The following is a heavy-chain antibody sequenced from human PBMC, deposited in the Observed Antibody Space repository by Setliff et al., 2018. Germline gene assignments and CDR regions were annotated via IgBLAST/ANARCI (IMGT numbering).Heavy chain of an antibody. CDR2: INNYNGDT. Sequence: GASVKVSCKASGYTFTNYGINWVRQAPGQGLEWMGWINNYNGDTYYAQKLQGRVTMTTDTSTSTAYMDLRSLRSDDTAVYYCARDADYYDSSENPIVDYWGQGTLVTVSS. J-gene: IGHJ4*02. V-gene: IGHV1-18*01. CDR1: GYTFTNYG. D-gene: IGHD3-22*01. CDR3: ARDADYYDSSENPIVDY.